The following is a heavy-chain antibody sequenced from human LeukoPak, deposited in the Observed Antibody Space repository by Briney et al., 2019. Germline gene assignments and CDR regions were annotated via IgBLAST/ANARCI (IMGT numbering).Heavy chain of an antibody. V-gene: IGHV4-61*01. CDR2: IYYSGST. J-gene: IGHJ4*02. Sequence: SETLSLPCTVSGGSVSSGSYYWSWIRQPPGTGLEWIGYIYYSGSTNYNPSLKSRVTISVDTSKNQFSLKLSSVTAADTAVYYCARVAVAFYYFDYWGQGTLVTVSS. D-gene: IGHD6-19*01. CDR3: ARVAVAFYYFDY. CDR1: GGSVSSGSYY.